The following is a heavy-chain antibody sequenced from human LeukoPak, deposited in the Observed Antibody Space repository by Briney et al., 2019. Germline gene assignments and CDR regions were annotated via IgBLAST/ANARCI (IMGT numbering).Heavy chain of an antibody. CDR3: ARNSSSGWFDF. D-gene: IGHD6-19*01. Sequence: SETLSLTCTVSGDSISSHFYYWGWIRQPPGKGLEWIGSIYNSVSTFYNPSLKSRVTISVDTSKNPFSLRLTSVNVADTAVYYCARNSSSGWFDFWGQGTLVTVSS. V-gene: IGHV4-39*02. CDR1: GDSISSHFYY. J-gene: IGHJ4*02. CDR2: IYNSVST.